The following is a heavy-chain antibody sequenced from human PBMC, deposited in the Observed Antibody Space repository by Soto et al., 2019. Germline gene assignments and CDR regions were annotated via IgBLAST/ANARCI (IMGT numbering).Heavy chain of an antibody. CDR2: IYYSGST. CDR1: GGSISSYY. Sequence: PSETLSLTCTVSGGSISSYYWSWIRQPPGKGLEWIGYIYYSGSTNYNPSLKSRVTISVDTSKNQFSLKLSSVTAADTAVYYCARHAFGDYVFLYPDRETPYYYYYMDVWGKGTTVTVSS. V-gene: IGHV4-59*08. D-gene: IGHD4-17*01. CDR3: ARHAFGDYVFLYPDRETPYYYYYMDV. J-gene: IGHJ6*03.